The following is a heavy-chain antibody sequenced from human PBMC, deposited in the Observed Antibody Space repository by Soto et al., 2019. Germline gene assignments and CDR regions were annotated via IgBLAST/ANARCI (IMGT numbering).Heavy chain of an antibody. CDR1: GYTFTSYD. CDR2: MNPNSGNT. J-gene: IGHJ6*02. V-gene: IGHV1-8*01. D-gene: IGHD2-2*02. Sequence: GASVKVSCRASGYTFTSYDINWVRQATGQGPEWMGWMNPNSGNTGYAQKFQGRVNMTRNTSISTAYMELSSLRSEDTAMYYCAADSGYCSSTSCYKQYGMDVWGQGTTVTVSS. CDR3: AADSGYCSSTSCYKQYGMDV.